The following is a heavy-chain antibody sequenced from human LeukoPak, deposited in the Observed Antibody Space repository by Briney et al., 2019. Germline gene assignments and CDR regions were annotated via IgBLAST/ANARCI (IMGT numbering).Heavy chain of an antibody. CDR3: ARGARMTTVTPGY. J-gene: IGHJ4*02. V-gene: IGHV3-21*01. CDR2: ISSSNSYI. CDR1: GFTFSSYS. D-gene: IGHD4-17*01. Sequence: GGSLRLSCAASGFTFSSYSMNWVRQAPGKGLEWVSSISSSNSYIYYADSVKGRFTISRDNAKNSLYLQMNSQRAEDTAVYYCARGARMTTVTPGYWGQGTLVTVSS.